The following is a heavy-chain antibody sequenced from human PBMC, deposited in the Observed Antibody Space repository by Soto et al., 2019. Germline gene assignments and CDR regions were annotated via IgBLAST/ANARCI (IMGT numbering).Heavy chain of an antibody. Sequence: QVQLQESGPGLVKPSGTLSLTCAVSGGSIVIDNWWSWVRQPPGKGLEYIGETYHSGTINYNPSLKSRVTISVDKSKNQFSLTLTSVTAADRAVYYCARRRPGIDGYFDLWGRGILVTVSS. J-gene: IGHJ2*01. CDR2: TYHSGTI. CDR1: GGSIVIDNW. V-gene: IGHV4-4*02. CDR3: ARRRPGIDGYFDL. D-gene: IGHD6-13*01.